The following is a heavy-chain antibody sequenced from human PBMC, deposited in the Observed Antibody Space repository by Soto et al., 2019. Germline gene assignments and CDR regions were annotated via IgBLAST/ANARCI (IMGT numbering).Heavy chain of an antibody. V-gene: IGHV3-21*06. J-gene: IGHJ4*02. Sequence: GPALRLSCAAPGFTFTRYSMNWVRQAPGKGLEWVSSISSTTNYIYYGDSMKGRFTISRDNAKNSLYLEMNSLRAEDTAVYYCARESEDLTSNFDYWGQGTLVTVSS. CDR2: ISSTTNYI. CDR1: GFTFTRYS. CDR3: ARESEDLTSNFDY.